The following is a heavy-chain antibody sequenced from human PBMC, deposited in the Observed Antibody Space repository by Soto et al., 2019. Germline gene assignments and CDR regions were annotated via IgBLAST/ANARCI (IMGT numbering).Heavy chain of an antibody. Sequence: PGGSLRLSCAASGFTFSSYAMHWVRQAPGKGLEWVAVISYDGSNKYYADSVKGRFTISRDNSKNTLYLQMNSLRAEDTAVYYCVADPLIFGVVITPLDYWGQGTLVTVSS. CDR1: GFTFSSYA. J-gene: IGHJ4*02. CDR3: VADPLIFGVVITPLDY. V-gene: IGHV3-30-3*01. CDR2: ISYDGSNK. D-gene: IGHD3-3*01.